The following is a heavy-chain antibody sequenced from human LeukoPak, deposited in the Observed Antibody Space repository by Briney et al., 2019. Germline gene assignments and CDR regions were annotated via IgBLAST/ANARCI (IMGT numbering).Heavy chain of an antibody. V-gene: IGHV4-31*03. J-gene: IGHJ4*02. CDR2: IYYSGST. CDR3: ARVAGYCSGGSCEPLDY. D-gene: IGHD2-15*01. CDR1: GGSISSGGYY. Sequence: PQTLSLTCTVSGGSISSGGYYWSWIRQHPGKGLEWIGYIYYSGSTYYNPSLKSRVTISVDTSKNQFSLKLSSVTAADTAVYYCARVAGYCSGGSCEPLDYWGQGTLVTVSS.